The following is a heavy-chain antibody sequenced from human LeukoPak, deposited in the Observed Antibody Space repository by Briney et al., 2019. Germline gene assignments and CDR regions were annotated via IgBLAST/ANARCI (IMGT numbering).Heavy chain of an antibody. D-gene: IGHD6-13*01. V-gene: IGHV4-4*02. J-gene: IGHJ3*01. CDR2: IYHGGST. Sequence: SETLSLTCAVSGGSISSTNWWTWVRQPPGKGLEWIGEIYHGGSTNYNPSLRSRVTISLDKSKNQFSVKLNSVTAADTGVYYFGMGGGVAAAGAFDVWGQVTMVTVSS. CDR3: GMGGGVAAAGAFDV. CDR1: GGSISSTNW.